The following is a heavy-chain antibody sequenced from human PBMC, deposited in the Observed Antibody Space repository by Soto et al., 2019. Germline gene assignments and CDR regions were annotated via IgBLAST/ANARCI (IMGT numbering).Heavy chain of an antibody. D-gene: IGHD3-22*01. J-gene: IGHJ6*02. CDR1: GGSISSSSYY. Sequence: SETLSLTCTVSGGSISSSSYYWGWIRQPPGKGLEWIGNIYYSGSTYYNPSLKSRVTISVDTSKNQFSLKLSSVAAADTAVYYCARHNYDSRGYYHYYSGMDVWGQGTTVTVSS. CDR2: IYYSGST. CDR3: ARHNYDSRGYYHYYSGMDV. V-gene: IGHV4-39*01.